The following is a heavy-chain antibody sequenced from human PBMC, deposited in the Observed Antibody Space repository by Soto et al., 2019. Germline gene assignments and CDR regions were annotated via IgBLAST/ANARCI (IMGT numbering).Heavy chain of an antibody. CDR1: GFTFSTYA. J-gene: IGHJ4*02. CDR3: ARIGQILEWLLYDDY. V-gene: IGHV3-74*01. D-gene: IGHD3-3*01. CDR2: ITSDGSST. Sequence: GGSLRLSCAASGFTFSTYAMSWVRQAPGKGLVWVARITSDGSSTSYADSVKGRFTISRDNAKNTLYLQMNSLRAEDTAVYYCARIGQILEWLLYDDYWGQGTLVTVSS.